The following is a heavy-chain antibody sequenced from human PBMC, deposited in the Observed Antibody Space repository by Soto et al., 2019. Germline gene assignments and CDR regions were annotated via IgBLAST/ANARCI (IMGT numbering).Heavy chain of an antibody. CDR2: IKQDGSEK. CDR3: ARAFRPYYYDSSGSPGSFDY. Sequence: PGGSLRLSCGGSGFTFSSYWMSWGRPAPGKGLEWVANIKQDGSEKYYVDSVKGRFTISRDNAKNSLYLQMNSLRAEDTAVYYCARAFRPYYYDSSGSPGSFDYWGQGTLVTVSS. D-gene: IGHD3-22*01. V-gene: IGHV3-7*01. CDR1: GFTFSSYW. J-gene: IGHJ4*02.